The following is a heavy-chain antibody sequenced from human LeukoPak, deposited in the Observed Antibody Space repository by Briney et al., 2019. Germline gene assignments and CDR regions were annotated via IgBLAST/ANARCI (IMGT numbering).Heavy chain of an antibody. CDR3: ARMAPRGWVSSWSFDY. CDR2: ISSSGSAI. D-gene: IGHD6-13*01. Sequence: GGSLRLSCAASGFSFSDYYMRWIRQAPGKGPEWVSYISSSGSAIYYADSVKGRFTISRDNAKNSLYLQMNSLRAEDTAVYYCARMAPRGWVSSWSFDYWGQGTLVTVSS. V-gene: IGHV3-11*01. J-gene: IGHJ4*02. CDR1: GFSFSDYY.